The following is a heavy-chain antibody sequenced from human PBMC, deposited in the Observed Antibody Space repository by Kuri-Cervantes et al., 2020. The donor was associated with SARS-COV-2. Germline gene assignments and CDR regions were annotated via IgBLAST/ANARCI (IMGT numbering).Heavy chain of an antibody. CDR2: INPSGGST. V-gene: IGHV1-46*01. Sequence: ASVKVSCKASGYTFSTYGISWVRQAPGQGLEWMGIINPSGGSTSYAQKFQGRVTMTRDTSTSTVYMELSSLRSEDTAVYYCAGQLGALFDYWGQGTLVTVSS. D-gene: IGHD6-6*01. CDR1: GYTFSTYG. J-gene: IGHJ4*02. CDR3: AGQLGALFDY.